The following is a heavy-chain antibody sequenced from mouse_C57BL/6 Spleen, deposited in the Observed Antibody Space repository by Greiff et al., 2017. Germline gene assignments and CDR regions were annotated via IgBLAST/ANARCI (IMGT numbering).Heavy chain of an antibody. CDR2: IYPGDGDT. CDR3: ARVGTTVVDY. J-gene: IGHJ2*01. CDR1: GYAFSSSW. V-gene: IGHV1-82*01. D-gene: IGHD1-1*01. Sequence: VQLQQSGPELVKPGASVKISCKASGYAFSSSWMNWVKQRPGKGLEWIGRIYPGDGDTNYNGKFKGKATRTADKSSSTAYMQLSSLTSEDSAVYFCARVGTTVVDYWGQGTTLTVSS.